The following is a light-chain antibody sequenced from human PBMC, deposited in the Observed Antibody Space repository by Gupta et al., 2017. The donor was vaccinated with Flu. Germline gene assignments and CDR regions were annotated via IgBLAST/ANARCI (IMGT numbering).Light chain of an antibody. Sequence: RVTISCSGSRANIGSNTVNWYQQVPGTAPKLLIYSDNQRPSGVPDRFSGSKSGTSASLAISGLQSEDEAHYYCAAWHDSLTGYVFGTGTKLTVL. J-gene: IGLJ1*01. V-gene: IGLV1-44*01. CDR2: SDN. CDR1: RANIGSNT. CDR3: AAWHDSLTGYV.